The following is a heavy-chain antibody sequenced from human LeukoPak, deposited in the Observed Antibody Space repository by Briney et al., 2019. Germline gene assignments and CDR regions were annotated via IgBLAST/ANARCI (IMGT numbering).Heavy chain of an antibody. Sequence: SETLSLTCSVSDGSINSYYWNWIRRPPGKGLEWIGYIYYNGNTNYSPSLKSRVTMSVDTSKNLFSLKVSSVTAADTAVYYCARGRSNYHGMDVWGQGTTVTVSS. J-gene: IGHJ6*02. V-gene: IGHV4-59*01. CDR3: ARGRSNYHGMDV. CDR1: DGSINSYY. CDR2: IYYNGNT. D-gene: IGHD1-26*01.